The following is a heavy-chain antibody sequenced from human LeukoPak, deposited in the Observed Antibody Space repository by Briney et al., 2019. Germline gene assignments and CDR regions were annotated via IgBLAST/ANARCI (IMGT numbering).Heavy chain of an antibody. CDR3: ARECCSGVSRYYFDY. J-gene: IGHJ4*02. CDR2: IYHSGNT. CDR1: GFSLRTSGV. Sequence: SGPTLVKPTQTLTLTCTFSGFSLRTSGVGVGWIRQPPGKGLEWIGSIYHSGNTDYKPSLKSRVTISVDTSKNQFSLKLSSVTAADTAVYYCARECCSGVSRYYFDYWGQGTLVTVSS. D-gene: IGHD2-15*01. V-gene: IGHV4-38-2*02.